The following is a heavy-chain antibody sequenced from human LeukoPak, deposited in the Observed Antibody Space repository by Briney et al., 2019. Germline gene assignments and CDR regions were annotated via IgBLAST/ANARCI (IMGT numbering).Heavy chain of an antibody. J-gene: IGHJ4*02. CDR2: INTDGTVT. CDR1: GFTFSKHW. CDR3: ATKQWLAPPPDS. D-gene: IGHD6-19*01. V-gene: IGHV3-74*01. Sequence: GGSLRLSCAASGFTFSKHWMLWVRQAPGKGLESVSRINTDGTVTTYADSVEGRFTVSRDNADNTMFLQMNSVRDEDTAVYYCATKQWLAPPPDSWGQGTPVTVSS.